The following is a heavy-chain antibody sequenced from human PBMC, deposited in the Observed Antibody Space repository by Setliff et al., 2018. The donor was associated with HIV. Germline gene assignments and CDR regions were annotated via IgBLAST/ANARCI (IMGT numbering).Heavy chain of an antibody. CDR3: ARRGRFTGGYSYGSDYFEY. J-gene: IGHJ4*02. CDR1: GGTFSSYA. V-gene: IGHV1-69*05. D-gene: IGHD5-18*01. CDR2: IIPIFGTA. Sequence: SVKVSCKASGGTFSSYAISWVRQAPGQGLEWMGGIIPIFGTANYAQKFQGRLTITRDTSASTTYMELSSLRSEDTAMYHCARRGRFTGGYSYGSDYFEYWGQGTLVTSPQ.